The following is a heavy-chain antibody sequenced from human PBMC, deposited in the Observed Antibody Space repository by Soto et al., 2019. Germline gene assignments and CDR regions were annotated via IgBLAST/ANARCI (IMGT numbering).Heavy chain of an antibody. J-gene: IGHJ5*02. CDR1: GASMTSSSYY. CDR2: IYHNGST. Sequence: SETLSLTCTVSGASMTSSSYYWGCVRQPPGLGLEWIGTIYHNGSTYYSPSLKSRVTISVDTSKNHFSLSLSSVTAADTAVYYCARGSSGYYYWFDPWGQGTLVTVSS. V-gene: IGHV4-39*07. CDR3: ARGSSGYYYWFDP. D-gene: IGHD3-22*01.